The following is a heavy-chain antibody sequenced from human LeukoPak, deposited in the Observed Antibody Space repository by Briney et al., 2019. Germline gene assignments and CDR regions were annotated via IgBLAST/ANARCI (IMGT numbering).Heavy chain of an antibody. V-gene: IGHV4-4*07. D-gene: IGHD3-10*01. CDR3: ARNLYTSGSSHYYYYMAV. CDR1: GGSISSYY. J-gene: IGHJ6*03. CDR2: IYTSGST. Sequence: PSETLSLTCTVSGGSISSYYWSWLRQPAGKGLEWIGRIYTSGSTNYNPSLKSRVTISVDKSKNQFSLKLSSVTAADPAVYYCARNLYTSGSSHYYYYMAVWGNGTTVTVSS.